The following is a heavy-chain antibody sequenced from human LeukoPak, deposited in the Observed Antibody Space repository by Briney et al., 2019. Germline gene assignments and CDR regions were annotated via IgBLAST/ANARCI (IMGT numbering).Heavy chain of an antibody. J-gene: IGHJ4*02. CDR3: AREGLGRYCTNGVCYFAY. CDR2: INPSGGST. CDR1: GYTFTSYY. D-gene: IGHD2-8*01. V-gene: IGHV1-46*01. Sequence: ASVKVSCKASGYTFTSYYMHWVRQAPGQGLEWMGIINPSGGSTSYAQKFQGRVTMTRDMSTSTVYRELSSLRSEDTAVYYCAREGLGRYCTNGVCYFAYWGQGTLVTVSS.